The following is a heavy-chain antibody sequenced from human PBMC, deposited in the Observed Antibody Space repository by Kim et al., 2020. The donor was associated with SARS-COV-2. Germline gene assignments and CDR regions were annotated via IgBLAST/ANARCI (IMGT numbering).Heavy chain of an antibody. CDR3: ARGNTEWLVRYFDH. J-gene: IGHJ4*02. Sequence: YAQKVQGRVTMTRNTSISTGYRELSSLRSEDTAVYYCARGNTEWLVRYFDHWGQGALVTVSS. D-gene: IGHD6-19*01. V-gene: IGHV1-8*01.